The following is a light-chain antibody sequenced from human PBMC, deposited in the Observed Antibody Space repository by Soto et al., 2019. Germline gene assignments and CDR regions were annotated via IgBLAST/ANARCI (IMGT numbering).Light chain of an antibody. CDR2: AAS. J-gene: IGKJ5*01. CDR1: QSISTW. V-gene: IGKV1-5*01. Sequence: ETQMTHSPSTLSASLGDSAPITWRASQSISTWLAWYQQKPGKAPKLLIYAASTLENGVPTRFSGTGSETEFTLTISSLQPDDSATYYCQQYNDYITFGQGTRLDIK. CDR3: QQYNDYIT.